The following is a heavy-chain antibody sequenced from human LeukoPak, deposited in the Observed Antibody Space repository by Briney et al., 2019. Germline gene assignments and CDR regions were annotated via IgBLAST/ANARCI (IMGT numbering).Heavy chain of an antibody. CDR3: ARDGGGTTSWKWYVDL. CDR2: ISYDGIHK. CDR1: GFTFSSYA. Sequence: PGGSLRLSCAVSGFTFSSYAMEWVRQAPGKGLEWVAIISYDGIHKFYADSVKGRFTISRDNSKNTLHLQMNSLRDEDTAVYYCARDGGGTTSWKWYVDLWGRGTLVSVSS. J-gene: IGHJ2*01. V-gene: IGHV3-30-3*01. D-gene: IGHD2-2*01.